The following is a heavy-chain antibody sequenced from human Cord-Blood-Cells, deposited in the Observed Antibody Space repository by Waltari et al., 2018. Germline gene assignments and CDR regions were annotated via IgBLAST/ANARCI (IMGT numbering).Heavy chain of an antibody. CDR2: TYYRSKWYN. D-gene: IGHD1-20*01. J-gene: IGHJ3*02. CDR3: AREYKSEVRYAFDI. CDR1: SSNSAA. Sequence: SSNSAAWNWIRQSPSRGLEWLGRTYYRSKWYNDYAVSVKSRITINPDTSKNQFSLQLNSVTPEDTAVYYCAREYKSEVRYAFDIWGQGTMVTVSS. V-gene: IGHV6-1*01.